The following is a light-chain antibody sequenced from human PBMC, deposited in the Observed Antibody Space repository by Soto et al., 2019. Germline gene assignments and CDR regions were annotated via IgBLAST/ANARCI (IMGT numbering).Light chain of an antibody. CDR2: EVS. CDR3: SSYTSRSTVV. J-gene: IGLJ2*01. Sequence: QSALTQPPSVSGSPGQSVTISCTGASSDVGSYNRVSWYQQSPGTAPKLMIYEVSNRPSGVPDRFSGSKSDNMASLTISGLQPEDEADYYCSSYTSRSTVVFGGGTKVTVL. CDR1: SSDVGSYNR. V-gene: IGLV2-18*02.